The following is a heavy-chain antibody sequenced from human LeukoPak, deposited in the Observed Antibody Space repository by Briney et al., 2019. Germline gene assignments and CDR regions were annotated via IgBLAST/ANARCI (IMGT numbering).Heavy chain of an antibody. CDR1: GFTFSSYW. V-gene: IGHV3-66*01. CDR3: APPWERQEYFQH. J-gene: IGHJ1*01. CDR2: IYSGDNT. D-gene: IGHD1-26*01. Sequence: GGSLRLSCAASGFTFSSYWMNWVRQTPGKGLEWVSVIYSGDNTYYADSVKGRFTISRDISKNTLFLQMNSLRAEDAAVYYCAPPWERQEYFQHWGQGTLVTVSS.